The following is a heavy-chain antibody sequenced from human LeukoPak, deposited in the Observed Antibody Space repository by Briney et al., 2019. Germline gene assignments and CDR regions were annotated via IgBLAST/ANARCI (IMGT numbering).Heavy chain of an antibody. V-gene: IGHV1-2*02. D-gene: IGHD4-17*01. Sequence: GASVKVSCKAFGYPFIDYNMHWVRQAPGQGLEWMGWINPNTGGTSYAPKFQGRVVLTRDTSTRVAYMELTRLTSDDTAVYYCARIHSNDYADYDEGWGALDVWGQGTVVTVSS. CDR2: INPNTGGT. J-gene: IGHJ3*01. CDR3: ARIHSNDYADYDEGWGALDV. CDR1: GYPFIDYN.